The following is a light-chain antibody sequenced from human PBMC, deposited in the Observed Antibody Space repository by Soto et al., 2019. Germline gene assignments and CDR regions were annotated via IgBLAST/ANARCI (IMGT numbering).Light chain of an antibody. CDR1: QSVDNK. CDR3: QHHNDWVKT. V-gene: IGKV3D-15*01. Sequence: EIVMTQSPATLSVSPGESATLSCRASQSVDNKLAWYQPKPGQAPRLLIYYASTRATGVPARFSGSGSGTEFTLTISSLQSEDFAVYYCQHHNDWVKTFGQGTKLEI. J-gene: IGKJ2*01. CDR2: YAS.